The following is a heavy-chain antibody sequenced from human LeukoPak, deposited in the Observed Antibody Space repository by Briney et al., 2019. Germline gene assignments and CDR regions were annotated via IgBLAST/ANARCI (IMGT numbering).Heavy chain of an antibody. CDR3: ARDPADILTGFDY. CDR1: GGSISSYY. V-gene: IGHV4-59*01. J-gene: IGHJ4*02. D-gene: IGHD3-9*01. CDR2: IYYSGST. Sequence: SETLSLTCTVSGGSISSYYWSWIRQPPGKGLEWIGYIYYSGSTNYNPSLKSRVTISVDTSKNQFSLKLSSVTAADTAVYYCARDPADILTGFDYWGQGTLVTVSS.